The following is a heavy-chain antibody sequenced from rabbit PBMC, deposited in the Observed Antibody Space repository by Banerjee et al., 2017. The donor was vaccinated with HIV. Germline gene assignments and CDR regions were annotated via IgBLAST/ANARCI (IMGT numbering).Heavy chain of an antibody. J-gene: IGHJ3*01. D-gene: IGHD2-1*01. CDR1: GIDFSTYG. V-gene: IGHV1S47*01. Sequence: QEQLVESGGGLVTLGGSLKLSCKASGIDFSTYGITWVRQAPGKGLEWIGYIVPVFGSTYYASWVNGRFTISRSTSLNTVDLKMTSLTAADTATYFCARGYDDYDARLDLWGPGTLVTVS. CDR3: ARGYDDYDARLDL. CDR2: IVPVFGST.